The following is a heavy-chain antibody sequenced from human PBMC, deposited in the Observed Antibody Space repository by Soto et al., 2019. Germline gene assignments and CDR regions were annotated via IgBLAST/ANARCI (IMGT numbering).Heavy chain of an antibody. CDR1: GFTFSSYA. CDR2: ISGSGGST. D-gene: IGHD6-13*01. V-gene: IGHV3-23*01. CDR3: AKDLTAAAGSPDFDY. J-gene: IGHJ4*02. Sequence: GGSLRLSCAASGFTFSSYAMGWVRQAPGKGLEWVSAISGSGGSTYYADSVKGRFTISRDNSKNTLYLQMNSLRAEDTAVYYCAKDLTAAAGSPDFDYWGQGTLVTVSS.